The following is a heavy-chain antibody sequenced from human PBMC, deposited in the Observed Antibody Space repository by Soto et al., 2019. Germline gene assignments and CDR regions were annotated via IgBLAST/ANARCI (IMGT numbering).Heavy chain of an antibody. CDR2: ISYDGSHK. CDR3: ARDYSYQRAMDV. Sequence: RGSLRLSCAASGFTFSNFAMYWVRQAPGKGLEWVTVISYDGSHKYYADSVKGRFTISRDNSKNTLYLQMNNLRAEDSAVYFCARDYSYQRAMDVWGQGTTVTVSS. V-gene: IGHV3-30-3*01. CDR1: GFTFSNFA. J-gene: IGHJ6*02. D-gene: IGHD2-15*01.